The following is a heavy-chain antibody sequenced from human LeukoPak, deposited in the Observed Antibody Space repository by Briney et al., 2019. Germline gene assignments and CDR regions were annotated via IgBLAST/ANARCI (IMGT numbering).Heavy chain of an antibody. CDR1: GFTFDDYA. Sequence: GGSLRLSCAASGFTFDDYAMHWVRQAPGKGLEWVSGISWNSGSIGYADSVKGRFTISRDNAKNSLYLQMNSLRAEDTAVYYCARMATIGFDYRGQGTLVTVSS. CDR2: ISWNSGSI. V-gene: IGHV3-9*01. J-gene: IGHJ4*02. CDR3: ARMATIGFDY. D-gene: IGHD5-24*01.